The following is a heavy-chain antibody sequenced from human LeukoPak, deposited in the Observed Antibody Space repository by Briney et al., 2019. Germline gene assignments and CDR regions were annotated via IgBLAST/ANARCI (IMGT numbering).Heavy chain of an antibody. D-gene: IGHD5-24*01. CDR3: AKDLEMATTDHDAFDI. V-gene: IGHV3-23*01. CDR2: ISASGGDT. J-gene: IGHJ3*02. CDR1: GFTFTTYA. Sequence: GGSLRLSCAASGFTFTTYALSWVRQAPGKGLEWVSGISASGGDTFYADSVKGRFTISRDNSKNTLYPQMNSLRAEDTAVYYCAKDLEMATTDHDAFDIWGQGTMVTVSS.